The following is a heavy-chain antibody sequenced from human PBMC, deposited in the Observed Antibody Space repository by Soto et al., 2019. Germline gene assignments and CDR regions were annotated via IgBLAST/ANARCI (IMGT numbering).Heavy chain of an antibody. CDR3: ARAPVDYYDSSGYSIDY. J-gene: IGHJ4*02. CDR2: ISAYNGNT. V-gene: IGHV1-18*01. D-gene: IGHD3-22*01. CDR1: GYTFTSYG. Sequence: ASVKVSCKASGYTFTSYGISWVRQAPGQGLEWMGWISAYNGNTNYAQKLQGRVTMTTDTSTSTAYMELRSLRSDDTAVYYCARAPVDYYDSSGYSIDYWGQGTLVTVSS.